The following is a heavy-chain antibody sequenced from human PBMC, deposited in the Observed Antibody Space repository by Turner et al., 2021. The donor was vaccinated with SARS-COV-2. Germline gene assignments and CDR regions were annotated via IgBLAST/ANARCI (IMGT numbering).Heavy chain of an antibody. V-gene: IGHV3-53*01. D-gene: IGHD6-19*01. CDR3: ARGYSSGWYQRGAFDI. Sequence: EVQLVESGGGLIQPGGSLRLSCAASGFTVSSNYMSWVRQAPGKGLEWLSVIYSGGSTYYADSVKGRFTISRDNSKNTLYLQMRAEDTAVYYCARGYSSGWYQRGAFDIWGQGTMVTVSS. CDR1: GFTVSSNY. CDR2: IYSGGST. J-gene: IGHJ3*02.